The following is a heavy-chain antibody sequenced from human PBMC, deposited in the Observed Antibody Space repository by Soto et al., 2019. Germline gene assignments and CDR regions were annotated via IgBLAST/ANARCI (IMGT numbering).Heavy chain of an antibody. Sequence: WWSLRLSCAASVFTFSSYAMNWFRQAPGEGLEWVSGVSGGGGSTYYADSVKGRFTISRDNSEHRLYLHMNSLRAEDTAVYYCAMAHVDSAMDYYYYYGMDVWGQGTTVTVSS. CDR3: AMAHVDSAMDYYYYYGMDV. CDR1: VFTFSSYA. CDR2: VSGGGGST. D-gene: IGHD5-18*01. J-gene: IGHJ6*02. V-gene: IGHV3-23*01.